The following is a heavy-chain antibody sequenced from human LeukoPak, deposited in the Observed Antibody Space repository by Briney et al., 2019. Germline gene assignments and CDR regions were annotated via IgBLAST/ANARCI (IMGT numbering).Heavy chain of an antibody. D-gene: IGHD5-24*01. CDR1: GFTFSKYW. Sequence: GGSLRLSCVGSGFTFSKYWMNWVRQAPGKGLEWVANIKEDGSQIYYVDSVRGRFTISRDNAKNSVYLQMNSLRAEDTAVYYCAKKPVTIKYPFDNWGLGTLVTVSS. V-gene: IGHV3-7*01. J-gene: IGHJ4*02. CDR2: IKEDGSQI. CDR3: AKKPVTIKYPFDN.